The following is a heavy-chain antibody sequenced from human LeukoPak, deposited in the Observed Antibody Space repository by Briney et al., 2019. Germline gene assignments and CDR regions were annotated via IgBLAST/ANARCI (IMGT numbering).Heavy chain of an antibody. J-gene: IGHJ4*02. V-gene: IGHV3-74*01. CDR2: INSDGSST. CDR1: GFSFSTFW. Sequence: GGSLRLSCEDPGFSFSTFWMNWVRQAPGKGLVWVSLINSDGSSTTYADSVKGRFTISRDNAKNTLYLQMNSLRAEDTAVYYCARGNYYGQDYWGQGTLVTVSS. CDR3: ARGNYYGQDY. D-gene: IGHD3-10*01.